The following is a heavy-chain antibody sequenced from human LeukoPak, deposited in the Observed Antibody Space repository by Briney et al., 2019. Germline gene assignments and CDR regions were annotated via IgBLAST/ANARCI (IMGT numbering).Heavy chain of an antibody. J-gene: IGHJ4*02. CDR3: ARRYYYGSGSYFGPSGY. CDR1: GFTFSDYY. CDR2: ISSSGSTI. Sequence: GGSLRLSCAASGFTFSDYYMSWIRQAPGRGLEWVSYISSSGSTIYYADSVKGRFTISRDNAKNSLYLQMNSLRAEDTAVYYCARRYYYGSGSYFGPSGYWGQGTQVTVSS. V-gene: IGHV3-11*04. D-gene: IGHD3-10*01.